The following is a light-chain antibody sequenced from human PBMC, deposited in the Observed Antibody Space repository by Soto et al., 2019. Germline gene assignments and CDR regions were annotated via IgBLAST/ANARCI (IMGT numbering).Light chain of an antibody. Sequence: DIVMTQSPDSLAVSLGERATINRKSSQSVLYSSNNRNYLAWYQQKPGQPPKLLIYWASTRDSGVPDRFGGSGSGTDFTLTISSLQAEDVAVYYCQEYYGNQYTFGQGTKLEIK. V-gene: IGKV4-1*01. CDR2: WAS. J-gene: IGKJ2*01. CDR3: QEYYGNQYT. CDR1: QSVLYSSNNRNY.